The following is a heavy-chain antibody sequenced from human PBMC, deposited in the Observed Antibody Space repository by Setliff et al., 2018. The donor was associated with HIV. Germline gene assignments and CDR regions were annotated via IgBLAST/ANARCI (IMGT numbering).Heavy chain of an antibody. J-gene: IGHJ3*01. CDR2: INAGNGDT. CDR1: GFTFSNYA. CDR3: ARDDGGYNYAEAFDV. D-gene: IGHD3-16*01. V-gene: IGHV1-3*01. Sequence: GASVKVSCKTSGFTFSNYAIHWVRQAPGQGLEWMGWINAGNGDTRYSPKFQGRVSLTIDTSASTAYMELRSLRSDDTAVYYCARDDGGYNYAEAFDVWGQGTMVTVSS.